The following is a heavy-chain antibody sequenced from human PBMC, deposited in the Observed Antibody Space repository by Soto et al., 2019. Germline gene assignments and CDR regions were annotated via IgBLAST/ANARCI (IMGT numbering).Heavy chain of an antibody. Sequence: EVQLVESGGGLVQPGGSLRLSCAASGFTLSSYDIHWVRQATGEGLAWVSVIGSGGDTHYADSVKGRFIISREDGKNSLYLQMTNLRVGDNAVYYCTRKTPPTGMEVWGQEATVTVSS. D-gene: IGHD3-9*01. CDR1: GFTLSSYD. V-gene: IGHV3-13*01. J-gene: IGHJ6*02. CDR2: IGSGGDT. CDR3: TRKTPPTGMEV.